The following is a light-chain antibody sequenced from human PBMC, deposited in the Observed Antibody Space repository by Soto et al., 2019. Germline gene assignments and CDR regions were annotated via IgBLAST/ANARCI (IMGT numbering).Light chain of an antibody. Sequence: QSVLTQPPSVSAAPGQTVTISCSGSHSNIGNNFVSWYQHLPGTAPKLLIYDNNKRPSGIPDRFSGSKSGTSATLGITGLQTGDGAEYYCGTWDYSLTAVVFGGGTKLTVL. V-gene: IGLV1-51*01. J-gene: IGLJ2*01. CDR2: DNN. CDR3: GTWDYSLTAVV. CDR1: HSNIGNNF.